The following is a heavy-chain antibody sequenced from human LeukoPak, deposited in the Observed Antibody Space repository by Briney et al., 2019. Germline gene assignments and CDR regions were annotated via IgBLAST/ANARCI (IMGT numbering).Heavy chain of an antibody. CDR3: AKSKDTTMIVVVAALSH. D-gene: IGHD3-22*01. V-gene: IGHV3-23*01. CDR2: ISGSGGST. J-gene: IGHJ4*02. CDR1: GSTFSSYA. Sequence: GGSLRLSCAASGSTFSSYAMSWVRQAPGKGLEWVSAISGSGGSTYYADSVKGRFTISRDNSKNTLYLQMNSLRAEDTAVYYCAKSKDTTMIVVVAALSHWGQGTLVTVSS.